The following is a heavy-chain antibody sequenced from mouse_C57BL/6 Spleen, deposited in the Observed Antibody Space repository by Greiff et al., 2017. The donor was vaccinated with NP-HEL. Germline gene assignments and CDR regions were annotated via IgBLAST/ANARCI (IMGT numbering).Heavy chain of an antibody. CDR2: IDPNSGGT. J-gene: IGHJ3*01. D-gene: IGHD4-1*02. CDR3: ARYLNWDSAWFAY. CDR1: GYTFTSYW. V-gene: IGHV1-72*01. Sequence: QVQLQQSGAELVKPGASVKLSCKASGYTFTSYWMHWVKQRPGRGLEWIGRIDPNSGGTKYNEKFKSKATLTVDKPSSTAYMQLSSLTSEDSAAYYCARYLNWDSAWFAYWGQGTLVTVSA.